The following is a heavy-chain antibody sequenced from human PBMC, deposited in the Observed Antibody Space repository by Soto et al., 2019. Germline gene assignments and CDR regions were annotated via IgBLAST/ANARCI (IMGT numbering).Heavy chain of an antibody. CDR1: GYTFTSYG. D-gene: IGHD3-9*01. CDR3: ARVDWYYYYYYGMDV. J-gene: IGHJ6*02. CDR2: ISAYNGNT. V-gene: IGHV1-18*01. Sequence: GASVKVSCKASGYTFTSYGISWVRQAPGQGLEWMGWISAYNGNTNYAQKLQGRVTMTTDTSTSTAYMELRSLRSDDTAVYYCARVDWYYYYYYGMDVWGQGTTVTVSS.